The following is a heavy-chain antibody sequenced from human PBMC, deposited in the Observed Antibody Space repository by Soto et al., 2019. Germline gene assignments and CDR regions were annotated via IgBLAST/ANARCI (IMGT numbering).Heavy chain of an antibody. CDR3: ARRGKLDFWSGRNNWFDP. V-gene: IGHV5-10-1*01. CDR2: IDPSDSYT. D-gene: IGHD3-3*01. Sequence: PGESLKISCQGSGYSFTSYWISWVRQMPGKGLEWMGRIDPSDSYTNYSPSFQGHVTISADKSISTAYLQWSSLKASDTAMYYCARRGKLDFWSGRNNWFDPWGQGTLVT. CDR1: GYSFTSYW. J-gene: IGHJ5*02.